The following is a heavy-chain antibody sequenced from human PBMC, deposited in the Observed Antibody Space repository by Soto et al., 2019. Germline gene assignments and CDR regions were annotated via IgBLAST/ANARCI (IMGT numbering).Heavy chain of an antibody. CDR1: GYTFTSYA. J-gene: IGHJ4*02. CDR3: ARHGSGWDY. V-gene: IGHV1-3*01. Sequence: ASVKVSCKASGYTFTSYAMHWVRQAPGQRLEWMGWISAGNGNTKYSQKFQGRVTITRDTSASTAYMELSSLRSEDTAVYYCARHGSGWDYWGQGTLVTVSS. CDR2: ISAGNGNT. D-gene: IGHD6-19*01.